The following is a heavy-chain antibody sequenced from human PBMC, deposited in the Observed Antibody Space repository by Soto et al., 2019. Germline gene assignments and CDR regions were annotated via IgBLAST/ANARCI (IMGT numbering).Heavy chain of an antibody. D-gene: IGHD2-8*01. Sequence: GPSVKVSCKASGYTFTSYDINWVRQATGQGLEWMGWMNPNSGNTGYAQKFQGRVTMTRNTSISTAYMELSSLRSEDTAVYYCARYCTKPHPGAAAYYYYGMDVWGQGTTVTVSS. J-gene: IGHJ6*02. CDR3: ARYCTKPHPGAAAYYYYGMDV. V-gene: IGHV1-8*01. CDR2: MNPNSGNT. CDR1: GYTFTSYD.